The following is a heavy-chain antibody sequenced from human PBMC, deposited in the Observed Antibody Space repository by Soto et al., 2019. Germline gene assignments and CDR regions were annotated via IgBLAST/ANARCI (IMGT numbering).Heavy chain of an antibody. V-gene: IGHV5-51*01. J-gene: IGHJ6*02. CDR2: IYPGDSDT. CDR1: GYSFTIYW. Sequence: GESLKISCNGSGYSFTIYWIGWVRQMPGKGLEWMGIIYPGDSDTRYSPSFQGQVTISADKSISTAYLQWSSLKASDTAMYYCARHVYYYDSSGYYLAYYYYGMDVWGQGTTVTVSS. CDR3: ARHVYYYDSSGYYLAYYYYGMDV. D-gene: IGHD3-22*01.